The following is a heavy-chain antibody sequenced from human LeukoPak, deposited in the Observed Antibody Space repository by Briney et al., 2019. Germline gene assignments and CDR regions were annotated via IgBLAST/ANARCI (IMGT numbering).Heavy chain of an antibody. J-gene: IGHJ3*02. Sequence: PGGSLRLSCAASGFTFDDYAMHWVRQAPGKGLEWVSGISWNSGSIGYADSVKGRFTISRDNAKNSLYLQMNSLRAEDTALYYCAKTKEGYHLDAFDIWGQGTMVTVSS. V-gene: IGHV3-9*01. CDR2: ISWNSGSI. D-gene: IGHD2-15*01. CDR1: GFTFDDYA. CDR3: AKTKEGYHLDAFDI.